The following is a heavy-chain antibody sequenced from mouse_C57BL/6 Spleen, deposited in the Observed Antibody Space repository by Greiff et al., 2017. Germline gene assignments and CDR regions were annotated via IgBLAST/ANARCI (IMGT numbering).Heavy chain of an antibody. D-gene: IGHD3-3*01. V-gene: IGHV1-52*01. J-gene: IGHJ2*01. CDR1: GYTFTSYW. CDR3: ARTGQLNY. Sequence: QVQLQQPGAELVRPGSSVKLSCKASGYTFTSYWMHWVKQRPIQGLEWIGNIDPSDSETHYNQKFKDKATLTVDKSSSTAYMQLSSLTAADSAVYCCARTGQLNYWGQGTTLTVAS. CDR2: IDPSDSET.